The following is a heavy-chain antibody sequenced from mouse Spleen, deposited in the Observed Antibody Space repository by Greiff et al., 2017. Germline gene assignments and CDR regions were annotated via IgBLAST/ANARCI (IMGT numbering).Heavy chain of an antibody. D-gene: IGHD2-2*01. V-gene: IGHV14-1*01. CDR1: GFNIKDYY. J-gene: IGHJ1*01. CDR2: IDPEDGDT. Sequence: EVQLQQSGAELVRPGASVKLSCTASGFNIKDYYMHWVKQRPEQGLEWIGRIDPEDGDTEYAPKFQGKATMTADTSSNTAYLQLSSLTSEDTAVYYCTTHLLWLRGGYFDVWGAGTTVTVSS. CDR3: TTHLLWLRGGYFDV.